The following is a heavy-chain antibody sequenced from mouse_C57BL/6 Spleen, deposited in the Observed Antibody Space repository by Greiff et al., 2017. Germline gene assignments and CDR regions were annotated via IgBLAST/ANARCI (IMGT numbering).Heavy chain of an antibody. CDR3: ARGSLLYYDYDFDY. CDR2: INPSNGGA. CDR1: GYTFTSYW. V-gene: IGHV1-53*01. Sequence: QVQLQQPGTELVKPGASVKLSCKASGYTFTSYWMHWVKQRPGQGLEWIGNINPSNGGANYNEKFKSKATLTVDKSSSTAYMQLSSLTSEDSAVYYCARGSLLYYDYDFDYWGQGTTLTVSS. J-gene: IGHJ2*01. D-gene: IGHD2-4*01.